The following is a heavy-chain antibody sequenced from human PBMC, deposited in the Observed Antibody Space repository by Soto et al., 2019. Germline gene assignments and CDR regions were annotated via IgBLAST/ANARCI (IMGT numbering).Heavy chain of an antibody. V-gene: IGHV1-69*06. CDR1: GGTFSSYA. CDR3: ARLPSRHLVDY. Sequence: QVQLVQSGAEVKKPGSSVKVSCKASGGTFSSYAISWVRQAPGQGLEWMGGIIPIFGTANYAQKFQGRVTITADKSTSTAYMELSSLSSVTAADTAVYYCARLPSRHLVDYWGQGTLVTVSS. J-gene: IGHJ4*02. CDR2: IIPIFGTA. D-gene: IGHD3-3*02.